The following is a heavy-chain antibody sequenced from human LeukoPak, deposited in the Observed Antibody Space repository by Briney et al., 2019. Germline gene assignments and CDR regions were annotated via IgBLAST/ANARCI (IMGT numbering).Heavy chain of an antibody. J-gene: IGHJ4*02. CDR1: GFTFTTSG. CDR3: ARDSEGSVITFGGVIAGFDY. Sequence: GGSLRLSCAASGFTFTTSGMHWVRQAPGKGLEWVAFIRFDGSHQYYADSVKGRFTISRDNSKNTLYLQMNSLRAEDTAVYYCARDSEGSVITFGGVIAGFDYWGQGTLVTVSS. D-gene: IGHD3-16*02. V-gene: IGHV3-30*02. CDR2: IRFDGSHQ.